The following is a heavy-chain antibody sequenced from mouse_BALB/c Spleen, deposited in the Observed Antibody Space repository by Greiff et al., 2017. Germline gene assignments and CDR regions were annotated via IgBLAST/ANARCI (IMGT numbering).Heavy chain of an antibody. Sequence: EVKLVESGPGLVKPSQSLSLTCSVTGYSITSGYYWNWIRQFPGNKLEWMGYISYDGSNNYNPSLKNRISITRDTSKNQFFLKLNSVTTEDTATYYCARANYGSSYAYYFDYWGQGTTLTVSS. J-gene: IGHJ2*01. CDR2: ISYDGSN. CDR1: GYSITSGYY. V-gene: IGHV3-6*02. CDR3: ARANYGSSYAYYFDY. D-gene: IGHD1-1*01.